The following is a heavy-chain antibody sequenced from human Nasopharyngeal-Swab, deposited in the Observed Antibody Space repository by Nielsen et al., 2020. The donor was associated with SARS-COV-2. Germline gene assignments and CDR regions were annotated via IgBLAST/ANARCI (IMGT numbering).Heavy chain of an antibody. Sequence: GESLKISRAASGFTFSSYSMNWVRQAPGKGLEWVSYISSSSSTIYYADSVKGRFTISRDNAKNSLYLQMNSLRDEDTAVYYCARADETYCGGDCYSGYDYWGQGTLVTVSP. CDR2: ISSSSSTI. CDR1: GFTFSSYS. D-gene: IGHD2-21*02. V-gene: IGHV3-48*02. CDR3: ARADETYCGGDCYSGYDY. J-gene: IGHJ4*02.